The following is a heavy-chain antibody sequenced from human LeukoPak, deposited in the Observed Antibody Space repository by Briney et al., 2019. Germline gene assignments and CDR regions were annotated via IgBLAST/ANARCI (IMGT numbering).Heavy chain of an antibody. Sequence: GGSLRLSCAASGFTFSTYAMHWVRQAPGKGLEWVAFMQYDGNFEDYVDSVKGRFTISRDNSKKTLYLQMKSLRPEDTAVYYCAKRGDTGYDFSFDSWGQGTLVIVSS. CDR3: AKRGDTGYDFSFDS. CDR1: GFTFSTYA. V-gene: IGHV3-30*02. D-gene: IGHD5-12*01. CDR2: MQYDGNFE. J-gene: IGHJ4*02.